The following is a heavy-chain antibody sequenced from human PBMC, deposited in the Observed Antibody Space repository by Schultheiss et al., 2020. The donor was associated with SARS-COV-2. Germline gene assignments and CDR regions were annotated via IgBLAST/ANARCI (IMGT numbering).Heavy chain of an antibody. Sequence: SETLSLTCTVSGGSISFYYWSWIRQPPGKGLEWIGYMYYSGSTNYNPSLKSRVTISVDTSKNQFSLKLSSVTAADTAVYYCAGREPFYYDFWSGYQAPFDYWGQGTLVTVSS. CDR1: GGSISFYY. V-gene: IGHV4-59*12. D-gene: IGHD3-3*01. CDR2: MYYSGST. J-gene: IGHJ4*02. CDR3: AGREPFYYDFWSGYQAPFDY.